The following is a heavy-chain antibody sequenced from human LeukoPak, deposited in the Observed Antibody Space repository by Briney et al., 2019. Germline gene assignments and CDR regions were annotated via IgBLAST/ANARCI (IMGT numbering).Heavy chain of an antibody. V-gene: IGHV3-20*04. J-gene: IGHJ4*01. CDR2: INWNGGST. D-gene: IGHD3-22*01. CDR1: GFTFDDYG. Sequence: GGSLRLSCAASGFTFDDYGMSWVRQAPGKGLEWVSGINWNGGSTGYADSVKGRFTISRDNAKNSLYLQMNSLRAEDTALYYCARALGSGYDPAEYDYWGHGTLVTVSS. CDR3: ARALGSGYDPAEYDY.